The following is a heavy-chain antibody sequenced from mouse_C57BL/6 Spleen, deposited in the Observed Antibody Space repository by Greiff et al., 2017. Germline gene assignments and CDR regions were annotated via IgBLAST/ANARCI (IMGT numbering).Heavy chain of an antibody. Sequence: EVMLVESGGGLVQPGGSLKLSCAASGFTFSDYGMAWVRQAPRKGPEWVAFISNLAYSIYYADTVTGRFTISRENAKNTLYLEMSSLRSEDTAMYYCARPYYYGSSYGFAYWGQGTLVTVSA. CDR3: ARPYYYGSSYGFAY. CDR2: ISNLAYSI. D-gene: IGHD1-1*01. CDR1: GFTFSDYG. V-gene: IGHV5-15*01. J-gene: IGHJ3*01.